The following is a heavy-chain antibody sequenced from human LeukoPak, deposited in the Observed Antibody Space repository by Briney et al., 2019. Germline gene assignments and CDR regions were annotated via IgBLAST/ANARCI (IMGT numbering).Heavy chain of an antibody. CDR2: IKQDGSEK. CDR1: GFTFSSYW. J-gene: IGHJ4*02. V-gene: IGHV3-7*01. CDR3: AKPQEADLWVPDY. D-gene: IGHD3-3*01. Sequence: GGSLRLSCAASGFTFSSYWMSWVRQAPGKGLEWVANIKQDGSEKYYVDSVKGRFTISRDNAKNSLYLQMNSLIPEDTALYYCAKPQEADLWVPDYWGQGTLVTVSS.